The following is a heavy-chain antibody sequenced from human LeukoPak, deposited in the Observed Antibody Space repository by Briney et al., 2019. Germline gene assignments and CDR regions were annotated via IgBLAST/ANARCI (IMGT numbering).Heavy chain of an antibody. D-gene: IGHD3-10*01. CDR3: AKAFNYGSGYNYKTFDS. Sequence: GGSLRLSCAASGFTFSYYAMSWVRQAPGEGLEWVSGITGTDGSTYYADSVKGRFTISRDNSKSALYLQMNSLGAEDTALYYCAKAFNYGSGYNYKTFDSWGQGTLVTVSS. CDR1: GFTFSYYA. CDR2: ITGTDGST. V-gene: IGHV3-23*01. J-gene: IGHJ4*02.